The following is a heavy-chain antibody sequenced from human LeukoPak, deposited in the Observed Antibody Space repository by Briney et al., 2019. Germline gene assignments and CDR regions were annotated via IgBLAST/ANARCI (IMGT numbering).Heavy chain of an antibody. CDR1: GGSICSYY. V-gene: IGHV4-4*07. Sequence: SETLSLTCTVSGGSICSYYWSWIRQPAGEGLEWIGRIYTSGSTNYNPSLKSRVTMSVDTSKNQFSLKLSSVTAADTAVYYCARESSGYYYNPYDAFDIWGQGTMVTVSS. CDR2: IYTSGST. D-gene: IGHD3-22*01. J-gene: IGHJ3*02. CDR3: ARESSGYYYNPYDAFDI.